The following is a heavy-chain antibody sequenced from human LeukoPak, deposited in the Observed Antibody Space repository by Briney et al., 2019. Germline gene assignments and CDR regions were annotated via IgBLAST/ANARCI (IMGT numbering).Heavy chain of an antibody. CDR1: GFTFRKYW. CDR2: INTDGTVT. CDR3: ATKQWLAPPPDS. D-gene: IGHD6-19*01. V-gene: IGHV3-74*01. Sequence: PGGSLRLSCAAPGFTFRKYWMLSVRQAPGKGLESVSRINTDGTVTTYADSVKGRFTVSRDNADNTMFLQMNSVRDEDTAVYYCATKQWLAPPPDSWGQGTPVTVSS. J-gene: IGHJ4*02.